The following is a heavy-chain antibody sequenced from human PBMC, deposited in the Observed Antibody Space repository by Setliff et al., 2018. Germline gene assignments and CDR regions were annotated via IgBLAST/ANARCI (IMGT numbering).Heavy chain of an antibody. CDR1: GFTFGDFA. J-gene: IGHJ4*02. V-gene: IGHV3-21*01. CDR3: ARAGPPYYFDY. Sequence: ETLSLSCAASGFTFGDFAMTWVRQAPGKGLEWVSGIGGRGISTYYADSVKGRFTISRDNAKNSLYLQMNSLRAEDTAVYYCARAGPPYYFDYWGQGTLVTVSS. CDR2: IGGRGIST. D-gene: IGHD3-16*01.